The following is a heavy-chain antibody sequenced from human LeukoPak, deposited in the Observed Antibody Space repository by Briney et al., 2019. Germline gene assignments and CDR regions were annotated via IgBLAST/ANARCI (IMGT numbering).Heavy chain of an antibody. D-gene: IGHD3-3*01. Sequence: ESLKISCKGSGYTFTSYWISWVRQMPGKGLEWMGKIDPSDSYTSYSPSFQGHVTISADKSISAAFLQWSSLKASDTAMYYCARHSHYDFWSGYLDYWGQGTLVIVSS. CDR1: GYTFTSYW. CDR2: IDPSDSYT. V-gene: IGHV5-10-1*01. CDR3: ARHSHYDFWSGYLDY. J-gene: IGHJ4*02.